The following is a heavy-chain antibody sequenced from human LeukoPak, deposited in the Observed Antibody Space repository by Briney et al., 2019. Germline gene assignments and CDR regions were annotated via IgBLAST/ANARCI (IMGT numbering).Heavy chain of an antibody. J-gene: IGHJ4*02. Sequence: PGGSLRLSCAASGFTFSSYGMRWVRQAPGKGLEWVAVISYDGSNKYYADSVKGRFTISRDNSKNTLYLQMNSLRAEDTAVYYCAKDTFRYYYDSSGYLYYFDYWGQGTLVTVSS. CDR3: AKDTFRYYYDSSGYLYYFDY. CDR1: GFTFSSYG. CDR2: ISYDGSNK. V-gene: IGHV3-30*18. D-gene: IGHD3-22*01.